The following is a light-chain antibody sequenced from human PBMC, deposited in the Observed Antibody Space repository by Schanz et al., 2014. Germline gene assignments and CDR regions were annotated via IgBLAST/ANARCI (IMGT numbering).Light chain of an antibody. J-gene: IGKJ1*01. CDR2: AAS. CDR3: QQYSSSRT. V-gene: IGKV1-27*01. Sequence: DIQMTQSPSSLSASVGDRVTITCRASQGISNYLAWYQQKPGKVPKLLIYAASTLQSGVPSRFSGSGSGTDFTLTISRLEHQDFAVYYCQQYSSSRTFGQGTKVEIK. CDR1: QGISNY.